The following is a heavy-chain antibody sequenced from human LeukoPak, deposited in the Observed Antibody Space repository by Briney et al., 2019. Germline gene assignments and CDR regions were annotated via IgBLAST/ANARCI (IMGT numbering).Heavy chain of an antibody. CDR3: ARGLPGYITMIVVPRFDY. D-gene: IGHD3-22*01. Sequence: ASVKVSCKASGYTFTSYAMNWVRQAPGQGLEWMGWINTNTGNPTYAQGFTGRFVFSLDTSVSTAYLQISSLKAEDTAVYYCARGLPGYITMIVVPRFDYWGQGTLVTVSS. J-gene: IGHJ4*02. CDR1: GYTFTSYA. V-gene: IGHV7-4-1*02. CDR2: INTNTGNP.